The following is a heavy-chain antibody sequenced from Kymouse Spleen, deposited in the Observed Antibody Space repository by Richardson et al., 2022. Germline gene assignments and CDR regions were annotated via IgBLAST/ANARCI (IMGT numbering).Heavy chain of an antibody. J-gene: IGHJ2*01. Sequence: QVQLQQWGAGLLKPSETLSLTCAVYGGSFSGYYWSWIRQPPGKGLEWIGEINHSGSTNYNPSLKSRVTISVDTSKNQFSLKLSSVTAADTAVYYCARGSSGWYWYFDLWGRGTLVTVSS. V-gene: IGHV4-34*01. CDR3: ARGSSGWYWYFDL. CDR2: INHSGST. D-gene: IGHD6-19*01. CDR1: GGSFSGYY.